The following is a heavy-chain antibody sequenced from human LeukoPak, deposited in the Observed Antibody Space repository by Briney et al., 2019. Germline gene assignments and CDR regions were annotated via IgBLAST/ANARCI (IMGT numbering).Heavy chain of an antibody. J-gene: IGHJ5*02. V-gene: IGHV3-30*03. CDR3: ASLVVTAIRDWSDP. CDR2: ISYDGSNK. D-gene: IGHD2-21*02. CDR1: GFTFSSYG. Sequence: GGSLRLSCAASGFTFSSYGMHWVRQAPGKGLEWVAVISYDGSNKYYADSVKGRFTISRDNSKNTLYLQMNSLRAEDTAVYYCASLVVTAIRDWSDPWGQGTLVTVSS.